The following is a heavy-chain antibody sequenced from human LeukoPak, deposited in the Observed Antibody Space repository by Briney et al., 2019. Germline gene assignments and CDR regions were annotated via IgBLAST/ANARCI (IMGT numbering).Heavy chain of an antibody. V-gene: IGHV4-4*07. Sequence: PSETLSLTCTVSGGSISSYYWSWIRQPAGKGLEWIGRIYTSGSTNYNPSPKSRVTMSVDTSKNQFSLKLSSVTAADTAVYYCARVLCSSTSCYGQGGFDPWGQGTLVTVSS. J-gene: IGHJ5*02. CDR1: GGSISSYY. D-gene: IGHD2-2*01. CDR2: IYTSGST. CDR3: ARVLCSSTSCYGQGGFDP.